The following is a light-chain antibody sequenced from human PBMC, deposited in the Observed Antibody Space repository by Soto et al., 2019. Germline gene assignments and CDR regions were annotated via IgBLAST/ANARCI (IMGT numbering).Light chain of an antibody. CDR1: SSDVGGYNY. CDR3: CSYARSSKYV. V-gene: IGLV2-8*01. Sequence: QSALTQPPSASGSPGQSLTISCTGTSSDVGGYNYVSWYQQHPGKAPKLMIYEVTKRPSGVPDRFSGSKSGNTASLTVSGLQAEDEADYYCCSYARSSKYVFGTGTKLTVL. J-gene: IGLJ1*01. CDR2: EVT.